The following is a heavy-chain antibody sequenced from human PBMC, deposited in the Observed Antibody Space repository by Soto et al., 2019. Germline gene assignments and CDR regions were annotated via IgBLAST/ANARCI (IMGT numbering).Heavy chain of an antibody. CDR1: GYSISSGYC. Sequence: SETLSLTCAVSGYSISSGYCWGWIRQPPGKGLEWIGSIYHSGSTYYNPSLKSRVTISVDTSKNQFSLKLSSVTAADTAVYYCARVFKYYYDSSGPSGAFDIWGQGTMVTVSS. CDR2: IYHSGST. V-gene: IGHV4-38-2*01. J-gene: IGHJ3*02. D-gene: IGHD3-22*01. CDR3: ARVFKYYYDSSGPSGAFDI.